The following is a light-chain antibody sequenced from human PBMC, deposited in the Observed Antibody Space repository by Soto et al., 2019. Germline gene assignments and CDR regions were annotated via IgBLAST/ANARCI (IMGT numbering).Light chain of an antibody. CDR1: QSLLHSNGYNY. V-gene: IGKV2-28*01. J-gene: IGKJ2*01. Sequence: DIVMTQSPLSLPVTPGEPASISCRSSQSLLHSNGYNYLDWYLQKPGQSPQLLIYLGFNRASGVPDRFSGSGSVTDFTLKISRVEPEDVGVYDCMQALPTPPYTFGQGTKLEIK. CDR3: MQALPTPPYT. CDR2: LGF.